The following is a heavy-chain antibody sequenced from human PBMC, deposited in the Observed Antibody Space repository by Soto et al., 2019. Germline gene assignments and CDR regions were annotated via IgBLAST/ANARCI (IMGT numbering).Heavy chain of an antibody. V-gene: IGHV3-21*01. CDR2: ISSSSRYI. Sequence: GGTLRLSCATSGFTFSSYSMNWVRQAPGMGLEWVSSISSSSRYIYYADSVRGRFTISRDNAKNSLYLQINSLRAEDAAVYYCARDRLVAATSAPPYCYYGMDVWGQGTTVTVSS. J-gene: IGHJ6*02. CDR3: ARDRLVAATSAPPYCYYGMDV. D-gene: IGHD2-15*01. CDR1: GFTFSSYS.